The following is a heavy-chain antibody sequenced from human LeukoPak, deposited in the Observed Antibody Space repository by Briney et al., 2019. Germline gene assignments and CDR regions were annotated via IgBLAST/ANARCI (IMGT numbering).Heavy chain of an antibody. Sequence: GGSLRLSCAASGFTFSSFWMIWVRQAPGKGLEWVANIKEDGSVKNYVDSVKGRFTISRDNAKNSLFLQMNSLRAEDTAVYYCARAAPVRGVTFFDYWGQGTLITVSS. V-gene: IGHV3-7*03. CDR1: GFTFSSFW. J-gene: IGHJ4*02. CDR3: ARAAPVRGVTFFDY. CDR2: IKEDGSVK. D-gene: IGHD3-10*01.